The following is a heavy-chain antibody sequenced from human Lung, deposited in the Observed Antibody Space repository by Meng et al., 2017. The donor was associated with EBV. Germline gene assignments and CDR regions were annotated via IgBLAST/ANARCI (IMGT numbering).Heavy chain of an antibody. Sequence: QVQLQQWGAGLLKPWETLSLTCGVSGRSFSSSYWSWIRQPPGKGLEWIGQINYSGITNYNPSLKSRVTISVDTSKNQFSLSLNSVTAADTAVYYCARGGTSSAPFDYWGQGTLVTVSS. CDR3: ARGGTSSAPFDY. D-gene: IGHD2-2*01. CDR2: INYSGIT. CDR1: GRSFSSSY. V-gene: IGHV4-34*01. J-gene: IGHJ4*02.